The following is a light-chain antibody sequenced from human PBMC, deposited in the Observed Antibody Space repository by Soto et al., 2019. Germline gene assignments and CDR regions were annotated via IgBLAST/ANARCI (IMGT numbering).Light chain of an antibody. V-gene: IGLV1-51*01. J-gene: IGLJ2*01. CDR2: DND. Sequence: QSVLTQPPSVSAAPGQKVTISCSGTNSNIGKNDVFWYQQLPGTAPKLLIYDNDKRPSGTPDRFSGSKSGTSATLGITGLQTGDEADYYCGSREDSLSVVVFGGGIKVTVL. CDR3: GSREDSLSVVV. CDR1: NSNIGKND.